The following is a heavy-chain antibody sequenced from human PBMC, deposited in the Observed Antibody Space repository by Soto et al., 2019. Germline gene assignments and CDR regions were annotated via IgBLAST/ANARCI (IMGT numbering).Heavy chain of an antibody. D-gene: IGHD6-13*01. V-gene: IGHV1-46*01. J-gene: IGHJ4*02. CDR1: GYTFTSYD. Sequence: ASVKVSCKASGYTFTSYDMHWVRQAPGQGLEWMGIINPSGGSTSYAQKFQGRATMTRDTSTSTVYMELSSLRSEDTAVYYCARYEQQLQFDYWGQGTLVTVSS. CDR3: ARYEQQLQFDY. CDR2: INPSGGST.